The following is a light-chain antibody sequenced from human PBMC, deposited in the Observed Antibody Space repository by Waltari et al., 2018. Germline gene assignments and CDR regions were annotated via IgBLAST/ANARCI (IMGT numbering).Light chain of an antibody. CDR3: QQYNSFLYT. CDR1: QSISSW. CDR2: KAS. J-gene: IGKJ2*01. Sequence: DIQMTQSPSTLSASVGDRVTITCRASQSISSWLAWYQQKPGKAPKLLIYKASSLEIGVPSRFSGSGSGTEFTLTTSSLQPDDFATYYCQQYNSFLYTFGQGTKLEIK. V-gene: IGKV1-5*03.